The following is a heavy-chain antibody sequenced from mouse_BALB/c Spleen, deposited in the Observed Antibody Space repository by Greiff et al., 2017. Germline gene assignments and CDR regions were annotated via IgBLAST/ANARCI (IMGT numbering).Heavy chain of an antibody. CDR2: INPSTGYT. D-gene: IGHD1-1*01. Sequence: QLQQSGAELAKPGASVKMSCKASGYTFTSYWMHWVKQRPGQGLEWIGYINPSTGYTEYNQKFKDKATLTADKSSSTAYMQLSSLTSEDSAVYYCARDYYGSSSYWGQGTTLTVSS. V-gene: IGHV1-7*01. CDR1: GYTFTSYW. J-gene: IGHJ2*01. CDR3: ARDYYGSSSY.